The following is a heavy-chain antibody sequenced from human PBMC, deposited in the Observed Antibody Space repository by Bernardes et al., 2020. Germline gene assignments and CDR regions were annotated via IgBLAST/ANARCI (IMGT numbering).Heavy chain of an antibody. V-gene: IGHV3-30*18. Sequence: GGSLRLSRAASGFTFSSHGIHWVRQAPGKGLEWVAVISNDGSNKYYADSVKGRFTISRDNSKNTLYLQMNSLTSADTAVYYCAKDGGDGYNGLYYFDYWGQGTLVTVSS. CDR3: AKDGGDGYNGLYYFDY. D-gene: IGHD5-12*01. CDR2: ISNDGSNK. J-gene: IGHJ4*02. CDR1: GFTFSSHG.